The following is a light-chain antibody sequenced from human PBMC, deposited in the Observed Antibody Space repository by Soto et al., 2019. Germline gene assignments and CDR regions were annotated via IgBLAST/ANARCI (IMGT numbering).Light chain of an antibody. Sequence: AIQMTQSPSSLSASVGDRVTITCRASQAIRNDLGWYQQKPGKAPKLLIYAISSLQGGVPSRFSGSGSGTDFTLTISSLQPEDFATYYCLQDYNYPYTFGQGTKLEI. CDR1: QAIRND. V-gene: IGKV1-6*01. CDR3: LQDYNYPYT. CDR2: AIS. J-gene: IGKJ2*01.